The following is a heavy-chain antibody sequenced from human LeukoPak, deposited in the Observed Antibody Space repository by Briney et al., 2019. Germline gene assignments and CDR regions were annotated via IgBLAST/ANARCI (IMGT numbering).Heavy chain of an antibody. V-gene: IGHV1-2*02. CDR3: ASSAVRFLEWLAPYGMDV. J-gene: IGHJ6*02. Sequence: ASVKVSCKASGYTFTDYYMHWLRQAPGQGLEWMGWINPNSGVTNFAQKFQGRVTMTRDTSISTAYMELSRLRSDDTAVYYCASSAVRFLEWLAPYGMDVWGQGTTVTVSS. D-gene: IGHD3-3*01. CDR1: GYTFTDYY. CDR2: INPNSGVT.